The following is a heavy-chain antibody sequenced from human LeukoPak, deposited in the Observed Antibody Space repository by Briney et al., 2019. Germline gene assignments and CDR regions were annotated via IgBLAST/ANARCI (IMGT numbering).Heavy chain of an antibody. V-gene: IGHV3-23*01. CDR1: EFTFSDYA. J-gene: IGHJ4*02. CDR3: AKGKDC. Sequence: GGTLRLSCVASEFTFSDYAMSWVRQAPGKGLEWVSAITGSGGSTYYADSVKGRFTISRDNSKNTLYLQMNSLRADDTAVYYCAKGKDCWGQGTLVTVSS. CDR2: ITGSGGST.